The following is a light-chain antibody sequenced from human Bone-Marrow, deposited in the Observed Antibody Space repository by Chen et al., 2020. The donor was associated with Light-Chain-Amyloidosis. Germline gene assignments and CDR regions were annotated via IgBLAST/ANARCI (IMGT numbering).Light chain of an antibody. V-gene: IGLV3-21*02. CDR3: EVRDRRSDRPV. J-gene: IGLJ3*02. CDR1: NLGSTS. CDR2: DDS. Sequence: SYVLTQPSSVSVAPGQTATIACGGNNLGSTSVHWYQQTPGQAPLMVVYDDSDRPSGIPERLYGANSGDTATREISWGEAGDEADYYCEVRDRRSDRPVFGRGTKLTGL.